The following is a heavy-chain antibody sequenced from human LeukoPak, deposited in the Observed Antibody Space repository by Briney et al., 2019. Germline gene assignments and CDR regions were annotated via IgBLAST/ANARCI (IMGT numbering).Heavy chain of an antibody. Sequence: ASVKVSCKASGGTFSSYAISWVRQAPGQGLEWMGRIIPILGIANYAQKFQGRVTITADKSTSTAYMELSSLRSEDTAVYYCATPLVVTAMVFDAFDIWGQGTMVTVSS. CDR3: ATPLVVTAMVFDAFDI. J-gene: IGHJ3*02. V-gene: IGHV1-69*04. CDR1: GGTFSSYA. CDR2: IIPILGIA. D-gene: IGHD2-21*02.